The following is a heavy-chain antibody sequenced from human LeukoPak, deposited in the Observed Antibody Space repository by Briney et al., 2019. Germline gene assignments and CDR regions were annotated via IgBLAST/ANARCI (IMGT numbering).Heavy chain of an antibody. J-gene: IGHJ6*03. CDR3: AKSPYFYNSGRYVDV. Sequence: PGGSLRLSCAASGFTFSNYAMRWVRQAPGKGLEWVSGISGSGDSTYYADSVKGRFTISRDSSKNMLYLQMNRLRAEDTAVYYCAKSPYFYNSGRYVDVWGKGTTVTVSS. V-gene: IGHV3-23*01. CDR1: GFTFSNYA. CDR2: ISGSGDST. D-gene: IGHD3-10*01.